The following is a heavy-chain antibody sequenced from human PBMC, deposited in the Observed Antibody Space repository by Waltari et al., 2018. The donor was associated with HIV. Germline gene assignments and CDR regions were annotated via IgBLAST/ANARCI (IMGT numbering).Heavy chain of an antibody. Sequence: QLQLQESGPGLVKPSETLSITCTVSGGSISSSRYYWGWIRQPQGKGLEWIGSSYYSGSTYYNPSLKSRVTISVDTSKNQFSLKLSSVTAADTAVYYCARQAPGRGWFDYWGQGTLVTVSS. CDR1: GGSISSSRYY. J-gene: IGHJ4*02. CDR2: SYYSGST. CDR3: ARQAPGRGWFDY. V-gene: IGHV4-39*01. D-gene: IGHD6-19*01.